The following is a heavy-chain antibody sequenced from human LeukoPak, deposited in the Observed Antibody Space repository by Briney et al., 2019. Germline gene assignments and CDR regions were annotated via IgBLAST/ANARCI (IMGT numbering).Heavy chain of an antibody. Sequence: PSQTLSLTCTVSGGSISSGDYYWGWIRQPPGKGLEWIGYIYYSGSTYYNPSLKSRVTITVDTSKNQFSLKLSSVTAADTAVYYCASRRGSSGFDYWGQGTLVTVSS. CDR2: IYYSGST. J-gene: IGHJ4*02. D-gene: IGHD6-6*01. V-gene: IGHV4-30-4*01. CDR3: ASRRGSSGFDY. CDR1: GGSISSGDYY.